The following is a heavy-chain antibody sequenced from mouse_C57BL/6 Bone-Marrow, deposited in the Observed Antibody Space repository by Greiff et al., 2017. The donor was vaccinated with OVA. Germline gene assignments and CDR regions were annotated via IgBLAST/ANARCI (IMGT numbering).Heavy chain of an antibody. Sequence: EVQVVESGGGLVQPGGSLKLSCAASGFTFSDYYMYWVRQTPEKRLEWVAYISNGGGSTYYPDTVKGRFTISRDNAKNTLYLQMSRLKSEDTAMYYCARHSNYGGFAYWGQGTLVTVSA. CDR3: ARHSNYGGFAY. J-gene: IGHJ3*01. CDR2: ISNGGGST. D-gene: IGHD2-5*01. CDR1: GFTFSDYY. V-gene: IGHV5-12*01.